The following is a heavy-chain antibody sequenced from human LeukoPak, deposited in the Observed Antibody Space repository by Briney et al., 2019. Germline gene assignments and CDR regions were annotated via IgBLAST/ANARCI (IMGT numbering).Heavy chain of an antibody. D-gene: IGHD1-26*01. V-gene: IGHV1-69*13. Sequence: GASVKVSCKASGGTFSSYAISWVRQAPGQGLEWMGGIIPIFGTANYAQKFQGRVTITAGESTSTAYMELSSLRSEDTAVYYCASGWELLSDDYWGQGTLVTVSS. CDR3: ASGWELLSDDY. CDR2: IIPIFGTA. J-gene: IGHJ4*02. CDR1: GGTFSSYA.